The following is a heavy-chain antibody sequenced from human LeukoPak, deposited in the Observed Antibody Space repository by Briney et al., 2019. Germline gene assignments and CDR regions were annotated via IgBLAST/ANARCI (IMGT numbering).Heavy chain of an antibody. CDR2: ISSSSTYI. V-gene: IGHV3-21*01. CDR3: AGDYEGNLAFDI. D-gene: IGHD4-23*01. J-gene: IGHJ3*02. CDR1: GFSFSNCS. Sequence: PGGSLRLSCAASGFSFSNCSMNWVRQAPGKGLEWVSSISSSSTYIYYADSLEGRLTISRDNVRNSLYLQMNSLRAEDTAVYYCAGDYEGNLAFDIWGQGTMVTVSS.